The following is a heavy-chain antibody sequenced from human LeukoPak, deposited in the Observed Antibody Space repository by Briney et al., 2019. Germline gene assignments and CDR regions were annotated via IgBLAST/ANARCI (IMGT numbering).Heavy chain of an antibody. CDR3: ASVVAAGGKGLDY. V-gene: IGHV4-39*07. CDR1: GDSIKSTTYY. Sequence: PSETLSLTCTVSGDSIKSTTYYWGWIRQPPGKGPEWIGNIYYSGSTWYNPALKSRGSISVDTSKNQFSLELSSVTAADTAVYYCASVVAAGGKGLDYWGQGALVTVSS. CDR2: IYYSGST. D-gene: IGHD6-13*01. J-gene: IGHJ4*02.